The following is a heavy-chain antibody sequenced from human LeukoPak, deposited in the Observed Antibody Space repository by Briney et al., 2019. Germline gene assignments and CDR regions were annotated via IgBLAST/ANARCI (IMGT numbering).Heavy chain of an antibody. CDR3: ARSCSGGSCYDYFGMDV. CDR2: MYHRGYT. Sequence: SETLSLTCTVSGGSISSYYWSWIRQPPGKGLEWIGTMYHRGYTYYNPSLKSRVIISADTSKNQFSLKLTSVTAADTAVYYCARSCSGGSCYDYFGMDVWGQGTTVTVSS. D-gene: IGHD2-15*01. J-gene: IGHJ6*02. CDR1: GGSISSYY. V-gene: IGHV4-59*08.